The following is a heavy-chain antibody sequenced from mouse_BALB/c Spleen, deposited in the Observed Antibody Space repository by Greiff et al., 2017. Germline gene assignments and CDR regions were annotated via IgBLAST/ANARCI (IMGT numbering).Heavy chain of an antibody. CDR1: GFSLTSYG. J-gene: IGHJ3*01. CDR3: ARVPPGGSTLAY. V-gene: IGHV2-9*02. D-gene: IGHD1-1*01. Sequence: QVQLKESGPGLVAPSQSLSITCTVSGFSLTSYGVHWVRQPPGKGLEWLGVIWAGGSTNYNSALMSRLSISKDNSKSQVFLKMNSLQTDDTAMYYCARVPPGGSTLAYWGQGTLVTVSA. CDR2: IWAGGST.